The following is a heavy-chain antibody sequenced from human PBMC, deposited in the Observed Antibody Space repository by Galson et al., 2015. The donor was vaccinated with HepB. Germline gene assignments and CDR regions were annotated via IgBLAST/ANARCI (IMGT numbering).Heavy chain of an antibody. D-gene: IGHD5-18*01. J-gene: IGHJ5*02. V-gene: IGHV3-21*01. CDR2: ITGSSSFL. Sequence: SLRLSCAASGFTFNHYGMNWVRQAPGKGLEWVSSITGSSSFLQYADSVKGRFTISRDNANSSLFLQMNSLRAEDSAVYYCARDLRAGGYNHGTNWFDPWGQGTLVTVSS. CDR1: GFTFNHYG. CDR3: ARDLRAGGYNHGTNWFDP.